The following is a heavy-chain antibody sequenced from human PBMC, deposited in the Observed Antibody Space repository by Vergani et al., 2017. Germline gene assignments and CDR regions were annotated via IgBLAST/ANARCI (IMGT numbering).Heavy chain of an antibody. D-gene: IGHD1-1*01. J-gene: IGHJ6*02. Sequence: QVQLVESGGGVVQPGRSLRLSCAASGFTFSSYGMHWVRQAPGKGLEWVAVIWYDGSNKYYADSVKGRFTISRDNSKNTLYLQMNSLRAEDTAVYYCARNNNWKGPHYYVMDVWGQGTTVTVS. CDR1: GFTFSSYG. V-gene: IGHV3-33*01. CDR2: IWYDGSNK. CDR3: ARNNNWKGPHYYVMDV.